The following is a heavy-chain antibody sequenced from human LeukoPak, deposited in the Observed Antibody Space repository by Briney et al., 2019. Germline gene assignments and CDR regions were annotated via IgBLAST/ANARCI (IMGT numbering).Heavy chain of an antibody. CDR2: TYYRSKCYY. CDR3: AQSYSVRLGQESYYYYSVDV. V-gene: IGHV6-1*01. D-gene: IGHD5/OR15-5a*01. Sequence: SRTLSLSCAISGDSVSSNSAAWGCIRQSPSRGLEWLVRTYYRSKCYYDYATSVKGRITINPDTTTNHFSLQFRSVTSEDTAVYYCAQSYSVRLGQESYYYYSVDVWGKGTTITVSS. J-gene: IGHJ6*03. CDR1: GDSVSSNSAA.